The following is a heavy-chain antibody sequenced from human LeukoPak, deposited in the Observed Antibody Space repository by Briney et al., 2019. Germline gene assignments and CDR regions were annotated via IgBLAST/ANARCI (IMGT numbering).Heavy chain of an antibody. V-gene: IGHV3-7*01. Sequence: GGSLRLSCAASGLTFSSYWMSWVRQAPGKGLEWVANIKQDGSEKYYVDSVKGRFTISRDNAKNSLYLQMNSLSAEDTAVYYCARGRGSSTSWDYYYYMDVWGKGTTVTVSS. CDR3: ARGRGSSTSWDYYYYMDV. CDR2: IKQDGSEK. D-gene: IGHD2-2*01. J-gene: IGHJ6*03. CDR1: GLTFSSYW.